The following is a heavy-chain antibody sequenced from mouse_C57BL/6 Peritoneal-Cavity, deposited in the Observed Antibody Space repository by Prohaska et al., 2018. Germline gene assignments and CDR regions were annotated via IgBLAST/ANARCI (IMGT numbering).Heavy chain of an antibody. D-gene: IGHD1-1*01. V-gene: IGHV4-1*01. Sequence: EVKLLQSGGGLVQPGGSLKLSCAASGIDFSRYWMSWVRRAPGKGLEWIGEINPDSSTINYASCLKDKIIGNKDKAKKTLYLQMSKVGAEDTALYYCSRTLPESFDYWGQGTTLTVSS. CDR1: GIDFSRYW. CDR2: INPDSSTI. CDR3: SRTLPESFDY. J-gene: IGHJ2*01.